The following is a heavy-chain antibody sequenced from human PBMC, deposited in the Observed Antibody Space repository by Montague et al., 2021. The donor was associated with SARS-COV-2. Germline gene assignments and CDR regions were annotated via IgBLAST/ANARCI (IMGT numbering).Heavy chain of an antibody. V-gene: IGHV4-59*08. Sequence: SETLSLTCNVSGDSIKNYYWSWIRQSPGKGLEWIGYIYYGRSTHYNPSLRSRVSISLDTSRNQFFLTLNSVTVADTAVYFCAKKKYYYDSGALYGWFDPWGQGALVTVSS. CDR3: AKKKYYYDSGALYGWFDP. CDR2: IYYGRST. D-gene: IGHD3-22*01. CDR1: GDSIKNYY. J-gene: IGHJ5*02.